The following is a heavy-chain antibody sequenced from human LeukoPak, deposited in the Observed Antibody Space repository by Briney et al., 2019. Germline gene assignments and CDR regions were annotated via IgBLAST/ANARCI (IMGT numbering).Heavy chain of an antibody. CDR1: GFTLSSYE. Sequence: PGGSLRLSCAASGFTLSSYEMNWVRQAPGKGLEWVSYISSGGTTIYYADSVKGRFTISRDSAKNSLYLQMSSLRAEDTAVYYCASIFRLARGIDPWGQGTLVTVSS. D-gene: IGHD3-9*01. J-gene: IGHJ5*02. CDR3: ASIFRLARGIDP. CDR2: ISSGGTTI. V-gene: IGHV3-48*03.